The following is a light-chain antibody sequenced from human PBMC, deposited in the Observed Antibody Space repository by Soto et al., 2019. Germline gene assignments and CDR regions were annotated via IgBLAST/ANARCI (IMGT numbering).Light chain of an antibody. J-gene: IGKJ1*01. CDR2: AAS. Sequence: DIQLTQSPSFLSASVGDRVTITCRASKGISSYLAWYEQKPGKAPKLLIYAASTLQSGVPSRFSGSGSGTEFTLTISSLQPEDFATYYCQQFNSYPPWTFGQGTKVEIK. CDR1: KGISSY. CDR3: QQFNSYPPWT. V-gene: IGKV1-9*01.